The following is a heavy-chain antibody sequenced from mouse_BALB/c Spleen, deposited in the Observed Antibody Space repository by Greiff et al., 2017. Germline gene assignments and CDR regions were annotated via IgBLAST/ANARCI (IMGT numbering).Heavy chain of an antibody. Sequence: EVQGVESGGGLVKPGGSLKLSCAASGFAFSSYDMSWVRQTPEKRLEWVAYISSGGGSTYYPDTVKGRFTISRDNAKNTLYLQMSSLKSEDTAMYYCARHSFAYWGQGTLVTVSA. J-gene: IGHJ3*01. CDR3: ARHSFAY. CDR1: GFAFSSYD. V-gene: IGHV5-12-1*01. CDR2: ISSGGGST.